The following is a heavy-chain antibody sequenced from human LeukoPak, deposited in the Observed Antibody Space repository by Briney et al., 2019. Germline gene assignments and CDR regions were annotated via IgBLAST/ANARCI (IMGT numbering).Heavy chain of an antibody. V-gene: IGHV3-30-3*01. CDR1: GFTFSSYA. D-gene: IGHD3-22*01. J-gene: IGHJ4*02. CDR3: ARDRGSSGYYRPYYFDY. Sequence: GGSLRLSCAASGFTFSSYAMHWARQAPGKGLEWVAVISYGGSNKYYADSVKGRFTISRDNSKNTLYLQMNSLRAEDTAVYYCARDRGSSGYYRPYYFDYWGQGTLVTVSS. CDR2: ISYGGSNK.